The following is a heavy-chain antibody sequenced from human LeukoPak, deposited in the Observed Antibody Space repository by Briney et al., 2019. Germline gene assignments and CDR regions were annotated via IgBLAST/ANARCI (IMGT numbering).Heavy chain of an antibody. CDR1: GFTFSSYG. J-gene: IGHJ4*02. CDR2: ISYDGSNK. V-gene: IGHV3-30*18. CDR3: AKEKENYDSSGAVFDY. D-gene: IGHD3-22*01. Sequence: GGSLRLSCAASGFTFSSYGMHWVRQAPGKGLEWVAVISYDGSNKYYADSVKGRFTISRDNSKNTLYLQMSSLRAEDTAVYYCAKEKENYDSSGAVFDYWGQGTLVTVSS.